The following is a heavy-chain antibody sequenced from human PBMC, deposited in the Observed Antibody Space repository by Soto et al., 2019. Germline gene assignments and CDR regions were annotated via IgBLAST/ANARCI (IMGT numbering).Heavy chain of an antibody. CDR3: AHMSTVAKPFDY. CDR2: IYWDDDK. V-gene: IGHV2-5*02. D-gene: IGHD4-17*01. J-gene: IGHJ4*02. Sequence: QVTLKESGPTLVKPTQTLTLTCTFSGFSLSTSGVGVGWIRQAPGKALECLALIYWDDDKRYSPSLKSRLTIAKDTSKNQVVLTMTNMDPVDTATYYCAHMSTVAKPFDYWGQGTLVTVSS. CDR1: GFSLSTSGVG.